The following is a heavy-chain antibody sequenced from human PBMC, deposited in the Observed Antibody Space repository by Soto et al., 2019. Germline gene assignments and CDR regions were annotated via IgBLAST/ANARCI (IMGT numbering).Heavy chain of an antibody. CDR3: ANKESGSYMIYDGMDV. V-gene: IGHV1-69*13. Sequence: SVKVSCKVSGYTLTELSMHWVRQAPGQGLEWMGGIIPIFGTANYAQKFQGRVTITADESTSTAYMELSSLRSEDTAVYYCANKESGSYMIYDGMDVWGQGTTVTVSS. CDR1: GYTLTELS. CDR2: IIPIFGTA. J-gene: IGHJ6*02. D-gene: IGHD1-26*01.